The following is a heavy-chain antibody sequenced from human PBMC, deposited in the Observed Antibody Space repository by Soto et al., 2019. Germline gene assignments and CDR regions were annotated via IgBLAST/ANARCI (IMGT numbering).Heavy chain of an antibody. V-gene: IGHV3-48*02. CDR3: ARDIMPRRGFYQCGMDV. D-gene: IGHD2-2*01. CDR1: GFTFSSYS. CDR2: ISSSGSAM. J-gene: IGHJ6*02. Sequence: EVQLVESGGGLVQPGGSLRLSCAASGFTFSSYSMNWVRQAPGKGLEWVSYISSSGSAMYSADSVKGRFTISRDNAKNSLYLQMNSLRDEDTAVYYCARDIMPRRGFYQCGMDVWGQGTTVTVSS.